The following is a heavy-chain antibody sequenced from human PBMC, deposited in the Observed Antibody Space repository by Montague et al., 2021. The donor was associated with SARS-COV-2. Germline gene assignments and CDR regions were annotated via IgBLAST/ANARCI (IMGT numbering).Heavy chain of an antibody. J-gene: IGHJ4*02. CDR3: VRVAWFGELSLADY. CDR2: IYHTGIT. D-gene: IGHD3-10*01. Sequence: SETLSLTCTVSGGSISSGGYYWGWMRPPPGKRLEWIGTIYHTGITHYNPSLKSRVTLSVDTSKNQLSLNVTSVTAADTAVYFCVRVAWFGELSLADYWGQGTLVAVSS. CDR1: GGSISSGGYY. V-gene: IGHV4-39*07.